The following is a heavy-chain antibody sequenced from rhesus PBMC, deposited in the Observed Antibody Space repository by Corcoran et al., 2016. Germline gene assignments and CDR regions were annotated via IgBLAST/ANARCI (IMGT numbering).Heavy chain of an antibody. Sequence: QVQLQESGPGLVKPSETLSLTCTVSGASISSNWWSWIRQPPGNGLEWIREINGNSVSTQLNHALKSLVTISKDAAKNKFSLKLSSVTGADTAVYYCARAPYGSSYDYWGQGVLVTVSS. CDR3: ARAPYGSSYDY. CDR1: GASISSNW. V-gene: IGHV4-80*01. D-gene: IGHD4-29*01. J-gene: IGHJ4*01. CDR2: INGNSVST.